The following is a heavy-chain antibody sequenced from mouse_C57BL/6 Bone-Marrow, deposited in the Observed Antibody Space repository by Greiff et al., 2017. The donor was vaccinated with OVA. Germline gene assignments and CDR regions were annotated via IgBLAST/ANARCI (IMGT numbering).Heavy chain of an antibody. V-gene: IGHV5-6*01. CDR3: ARVRGYRVDT. Sequence: EVKLVESGGDLVKPGGSLKLSCAASGFTFSSYGMSWVRQTPDKRLEWVATISSGGSYTYYPDSVKGRFTISRDNAKNTLYLQMSSLKSEDTAMYNCARVRGYRVDTWGDSTPLTDSS. CDR1: GFTFSSYG. D-gene: IGHD2-12*01. J-gene: IGHJ2*01. CDR2: ISSGGSYT.